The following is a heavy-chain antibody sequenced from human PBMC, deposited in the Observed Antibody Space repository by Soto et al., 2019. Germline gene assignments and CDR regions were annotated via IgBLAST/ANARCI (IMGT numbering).Heavy chain of an antibody. CDR1: GFTFSNAW. CDR3: TMLYVDIVATSDAFDI. V-gene: IGHV3-15*01. Sequence: EVQLVESGGGLVKPGGSLRLSCAASGFTFSNAWMSWVRQAPGKGLEWVGGIKSKTDGGTTDYAAPVKGRFTISRDDSKNTLYLQMNSLKTEDTAVYYCTMLYVDIVATSDAFDIWGQGTMVTVSS. D-gene: IGHD5-12*01. J-gene: IGHJ3*02. CDR2: IKSKTDGGTT.